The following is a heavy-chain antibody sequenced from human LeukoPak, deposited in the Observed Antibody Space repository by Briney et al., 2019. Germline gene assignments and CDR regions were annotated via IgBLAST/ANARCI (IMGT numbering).Heavy chain of an antibody. CDR1: GGSISTFY. D-gene: IGHD6-19*01. CDR2: IYYGGST. CDR3: ARDGRIAVAGFYYYYGMDV. V-gene: IGHV4-59*01. Sequence: SETLSLTCTVSGGSISTFYWSWIRQPPGKGLEWIGYIYYGGSTNYNPSLKSRVTISVDTSKNQFSLKLSSVTAADTAMYYCARDGRIAVAGFYYYYGMDVWGQGTTVTVSS. J-gene: IGHJ6*02.